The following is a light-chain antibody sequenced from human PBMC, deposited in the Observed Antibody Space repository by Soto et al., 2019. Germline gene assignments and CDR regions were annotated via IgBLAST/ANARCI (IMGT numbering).Light chain of an antibody. CDR1: QSVSSSY. CDR2: GAS. V-gene: IGKV3-20*01. J-gene: IGKJ2*01. Sequence: EIVLTQSPGTLSLSPGERATLSCRASQSVSSSYLAWYQQKPGQAPRLLIYGASSRATGIPDRFSGSGSGTDFTLNISRLGAEDFAVYYCQQYGRSPPYTFGQGTKLEIK. CDR3: QQYGRSPPYT.